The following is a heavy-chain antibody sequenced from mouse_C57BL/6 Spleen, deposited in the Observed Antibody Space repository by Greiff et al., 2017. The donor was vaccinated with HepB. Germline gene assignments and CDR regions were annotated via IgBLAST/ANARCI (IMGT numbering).Heavy chain of an antibody. V-gene: IGHV1-15*01. CDR3: TRHSGLRRYAMDY. CDR1: GYTFTDYE. D-gene: IGHD2-2*01. Sequence: QVQLQQSGAELVRPGASVTLSCKASGYTFTDYEMHWVKQTPVHGLEWIGAIDPETGGTAYNQKFKGKAILTADKSSSTAYMELRSLTAEDSAVYYCTRHSGLRRYAMDYWGQGTSVTVSS. CDR2: IDPETGGT. J-gene: IGHJ4*01.